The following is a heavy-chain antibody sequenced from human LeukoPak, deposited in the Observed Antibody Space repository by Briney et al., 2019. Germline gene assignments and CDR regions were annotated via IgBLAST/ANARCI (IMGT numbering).Heavy chain of an antibody. CDR2: ISYDGSNK. CDR1: GFTFSSYA. J-gene: IGHJ6*02. D-gene: IGHD2-15*01. CDR3: ARDRCSGGSCYGYYYGMDV. Sequence: GGSLRLSCAASGFTFSSYAMHWVRQAPGKGLEWVAVISYDGSNKYYADSVKGRFTISRDNSKNTLYLQMNSLRAEDTAVYYRARDRCSGGSCYGYYYGMDVWGQGTTVTVSS. V-gene: IGHV3-30-3*01.